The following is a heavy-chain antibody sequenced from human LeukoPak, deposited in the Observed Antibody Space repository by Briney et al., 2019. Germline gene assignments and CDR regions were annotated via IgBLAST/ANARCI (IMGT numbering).Heavy chain of an antibody. CDR2: IYYSGST. D-gene: IGHD3-22*01. CDR3: ARTKTSKNYYESSRPSPYFDY. V-gene: IGHV4-59*01. Sequence: PSETLSLTCTVSGGSISSYYWSWIRQPPGKGLEWIGYIYYSGSTNYNPSPKSRVTISVDTSKNQFSLKLSSVTAVDTAVYYCARTKTSKNYYESSRPSPYFDYWGQGTLVTVSS. CDR1: GGSISSYY. J-gene: IGHJ4*02.